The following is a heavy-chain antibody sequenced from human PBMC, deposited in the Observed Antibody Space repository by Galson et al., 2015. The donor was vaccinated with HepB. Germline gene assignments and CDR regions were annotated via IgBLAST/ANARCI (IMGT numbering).Heavy chain of an antibody. Sequence: SLRLSCAASGFTFSSYSMNWVRQAPGKGLEWVSSISSSSSYIYYADSVKGRFTISRDNAKSSLYLQMNSLRAEDTAVYYCARESEDIVVVPAAKPLYYYYYYMDVWGKGTTVTVSS. CDR1: GFTFSSYS. D-gene: IGHD2-2*02. V-gene: IGHV3-21*01. CDR2: ISSSSSYI. J-gene: IGHJ6*03. CDR3: ARESEDIVVVPAAKPLYYYYYYMDV.